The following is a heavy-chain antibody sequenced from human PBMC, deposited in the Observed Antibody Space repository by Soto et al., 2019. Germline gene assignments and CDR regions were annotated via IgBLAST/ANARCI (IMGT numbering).Heavy chain of an antibody. CDR2: ISYDGSNK. V-gene: IGHV3-30-3*01. CDR3: AKDNFPWLADDAFDI. J-gene: IGHJ3*02. D-gene: IGHD5-12*01. CDR1: VFTFSSYA. Sequence: PGGSLRLSCAASVFTFSSYAMHWVRQAPGKGLEWVAVISYDGSNKYYADSVKGRFTISRDNSKNTLYLQMNSLRAEDTAVYYCAKDNFPWLADDAFDIWGQGTMVTVSS.